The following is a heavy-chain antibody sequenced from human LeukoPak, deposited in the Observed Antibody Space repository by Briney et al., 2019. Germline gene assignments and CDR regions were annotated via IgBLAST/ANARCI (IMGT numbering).Heavy chain of an antibody. Sequence: GESLKISCKGSGYSFTSYWIGWVRQMPGKGLEWMGIIYPGDSDTRYSPSFPGQVTISADKSISTAYLQWSSLKASDTAMYYCARSLLDYGDYGGTTYYFDYWGQGTLVTGSS. V-gene: IGHV5-51*01. CDR3: ARSLLDYGDYGGTTYYFDY. CDR1: GYSFTSYW. D-gene: IGHD4-17*01. CDR2: IYPGDSDT. J-gene: IGHJ4*02.